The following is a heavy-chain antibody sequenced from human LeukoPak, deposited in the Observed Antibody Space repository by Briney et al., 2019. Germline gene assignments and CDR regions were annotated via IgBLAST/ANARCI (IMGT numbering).Heavy chain of an antibody. Sequence: GASVKVSCKASGYTFTSYYMHWVRQAPGQGLEWMGIINPSGGSTSYAQKFQGRVTMTRDTSTSTVYMELSSLRSEDTAVYYCARDQCSSTSCYGLYGYYYYMDVWGKGTTVTVS. CDR3: ARDQCSSTSCYGLYGYYYYMDV. J-gene: IGHJ6*03. D-gene: IGHD2-2*01. V-gene: IGHV1-46*01. CDR2: INPSGGST. CDR1: GYTFTSYY.